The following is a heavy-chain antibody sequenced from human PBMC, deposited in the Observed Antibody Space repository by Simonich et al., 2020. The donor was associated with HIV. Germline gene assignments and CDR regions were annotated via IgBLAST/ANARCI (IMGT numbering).Heavy chain of an antibody. CDR3: AKDRYYNFWSGYYDY. CDR2: IRGSGGST. CDR1: GFTFSSYA. D-gene: IGHD3-3*01. J-gene: IGHJ4*02. V-gene: IGHV3-23*01. Sequence: EVQLLESGGGLVQPGGSLRLSCAASGFTFSSYAMSWVRQAPGKGLVWVAAIRGSGGSTYYADSVKGRFTISRDNAKNTLYLQMNSLRAEDTAVYYCAKDRYYNFWSGYYDYWGQGTLVTVSS.